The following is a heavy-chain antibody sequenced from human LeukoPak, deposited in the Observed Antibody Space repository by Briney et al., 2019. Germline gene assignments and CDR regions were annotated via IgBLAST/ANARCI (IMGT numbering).Heavy chain of an antibody. CDR1: GGSISSYY. V-gene: IGHV4-4*09. J-gene: IGHJ5*02. CDR3: ARHGGVYAMVWFDP. D-gene: IGHD2-8*01. CDR2: IYTSGST. Sequence: SETLSLTCTVSGGSISSYYWSWIRQPPGKGLEWIGYIYTSGSTNYNPSLKSRVTISVDTSKNQFSLKLSSVTAADTAVYYCARHGGVYAMVWFDPWGQGTLVTVSS.